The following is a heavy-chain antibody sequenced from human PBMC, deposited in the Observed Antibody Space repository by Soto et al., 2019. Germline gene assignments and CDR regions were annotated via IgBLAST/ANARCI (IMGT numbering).Heavy chain of an antibody. CDR1: VGTFSSYA. Sequence: SVEVSCKPSVGTFSSYAISWVRQAPGQGLEWMGGIIPIFGTANDAQKFQGRVTITADESTSTAYMELSSLRSEDTAVYYCAVDLGVSPFPHAFDIWGQGTMVTVSS. D-gene: IGHD2-2*03. CDR3: AVDLGVSPFPHAFDI. J-gene: IGHJ3*02. V-gene: IGHV1-69*13. CDR2: IIPIFGTA.